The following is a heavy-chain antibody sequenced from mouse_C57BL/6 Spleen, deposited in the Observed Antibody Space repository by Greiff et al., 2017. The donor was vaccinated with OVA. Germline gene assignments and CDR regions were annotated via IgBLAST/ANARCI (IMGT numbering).Heavy chain of an antibody. J-gene: IGHJ1*03. V-gene: IGHV1-76*01. D-gene: IGHD1-1*01. CDR3: ATVVAGGYFDV. CDR2: IYPGSGNT. CDR1: GYSFTDYN. Sequence: QVQLQQSGPELVKPGASVKISCKASGYSFTDYNMNWVKQRPGQGLEWIARIYPGSGNTYYNEKFKGKATLTAAKSSSTAYMQLSSLTSEDSAVYFCATVVAGGYFDVWGTGTTVTVSS.